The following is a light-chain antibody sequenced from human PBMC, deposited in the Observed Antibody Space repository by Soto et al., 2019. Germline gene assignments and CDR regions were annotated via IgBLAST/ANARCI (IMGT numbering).Light chain of an antibody. V-gene: IGKV3D-20*01. J-gene: IGKJ1*01. Sequence: IALSESPGTLPLSPGERATLSFRASQSVSTNYLAWYQQKPGLAPRLLIYDASSRATGISDRFSGSGSGTDFTLTISRLEPEDFAVYHCQQYGSSPWTFGQGTKVDIK. CDR2: DAS. CDR3: QQYGSSPWT. CDR1: QSVSTNY.